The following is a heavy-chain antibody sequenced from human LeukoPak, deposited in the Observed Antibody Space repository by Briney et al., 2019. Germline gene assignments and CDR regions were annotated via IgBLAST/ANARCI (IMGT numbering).Heavy chain of an antibody. J-gene: IGHJ4*02. CDR2: IRSKANSYAT. D-gene: IGHD6-19*01. CDR1: GFTFSGSA. V-gene: IGHV3-73*01. CDR3: AKPTSPYSSGWYDHGAVDFDY. Sequence: GGSLRLSCAASGFTFSGSAMHWVRQASGKGLEWVGRIRSKANSYATAYAASVKGRFTISRDDSKNTLYLQMNSLRAEDTAVYYCAKPTSPYSSGWYDHGAVDFDYWGQGTLVTVSS.